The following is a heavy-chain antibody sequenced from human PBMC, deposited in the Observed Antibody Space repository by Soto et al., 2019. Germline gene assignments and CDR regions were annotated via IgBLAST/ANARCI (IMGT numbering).Heavy chain of an antibody. V-gene: IGHV4-59*01. D-gene: IGHD6-19*01. Sequence: KPSETLSLTCTVSGGSISSYYWSWIRQPPGKGLEWIGYIYYSGSTNYNPSLKSRVTISVDTSKNQFSLKLSSVTAADTAVYYCARVRGQWLVRWWFDPWGQGTLVTVSS. CDR2: IYYSGST. CDR1: GGSISSYY. J-gene: IGHJ5*02. CDR3: ARVRGQWLVRWWFDP.